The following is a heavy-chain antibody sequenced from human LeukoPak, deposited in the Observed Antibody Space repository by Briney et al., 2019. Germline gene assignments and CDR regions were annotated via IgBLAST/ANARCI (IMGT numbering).Heavy chain of an antibody. CDR2: ISSSSSYI. D-gene: IGHD6-19*01. V-gene: IGHV3-21*01. CDR3: ASAKYSSGWYKYFQH. CDR1: GFTFSSYS. Sequence: PGGSLRLSCAASGFTFSSYSMNWVRQAPGKGLEWVSSISSSSSYIYYADSVKGRFTISRDNAKNSLYLQMNSLRAEDTAVYYCASAKYSSGWYKYFQHWGQGTLVTVP. J-gene: IGHJ1*01.